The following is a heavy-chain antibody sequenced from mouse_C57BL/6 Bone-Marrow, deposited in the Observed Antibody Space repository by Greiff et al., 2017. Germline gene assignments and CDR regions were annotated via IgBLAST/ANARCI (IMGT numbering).Heavy chain of an antibody. J-gene: IGHJ3*01. CDR3: AKGDGNYLWFAY. V-gene: IGHV1-72*01. CDR2: IDPNSGGT. D-gene: IGHD2-1*01. Sequence: QVQLQQSGAELVQPGASVKLSCTASGYTFTSYWMHWVQQRPGRGLEWIGRIDPNSGGTKYNEKFKSKATLTVDKPSSTAYMQLSSLTSEDSAVYYCAKGDGNYLWFAYWGQGTLVTVSA. CDR1: GYTFTSYW.